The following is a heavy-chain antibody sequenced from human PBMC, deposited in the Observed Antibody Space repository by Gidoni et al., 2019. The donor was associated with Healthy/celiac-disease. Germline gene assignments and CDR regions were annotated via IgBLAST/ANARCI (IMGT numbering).Heavy chain of an antibody. V-gene: IGHV3-21*01. CDR2: ISSSSSYI. CDR1: GFTFSSYR. D-gene: IGHD6-13*01. J-gene: IGHJ4*02. CDR3: AREQSTGIAAADPRPFDY. Sequence: EVQLVESGGGLVKPGGSLRLSCSAYGFTFSSYRLNCVRQAPGKGLEWVSSISSSSSYIYYADSVKGRFTISRDNAKNSLYLQMNSLRAEDTAVYYCAREQSTGIAAADPRPFDYWGQGTLVTVSS.